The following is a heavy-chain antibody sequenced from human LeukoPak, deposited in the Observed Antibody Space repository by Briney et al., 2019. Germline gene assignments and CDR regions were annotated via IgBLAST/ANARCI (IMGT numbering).Heavy chain of an antibody. V-gene: IGHV4-4*07. CDR2: ISTTGST. Sequence: SETLSLTCTVSGDSISSYYCGWIRQPAGKGLEWIGRISTTGSTNYNPSLKSRLTMSLDTSKNQFSLKLTSVTAADTAVYYCARDPLGLGNYYDYWGQGALVTVSS. D-gene: IGHD7-27*01. CDR3: ARDPLGLGNYYDY. J-gene: IGHJ4*02. CDR1: GDSISSYY.